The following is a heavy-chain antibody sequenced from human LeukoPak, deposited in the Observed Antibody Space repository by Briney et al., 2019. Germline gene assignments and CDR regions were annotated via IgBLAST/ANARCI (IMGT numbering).Heavy chain of an antibody. D-gene: IGHD5-12*01. CDR1: GGAISSYY. J-gene: IGHJ4*02. CDR3: ARSRPDIVATSWAFDY. Sequence: SETLSLTCTVPGGAISSYYWSWIRQPPGKGLEWIGYIYYSGSTNYNPSLKSRVTISVDTSKNQFSLKLSSVTAADTAVYYCARSRPDIVATSWAFDYWGQGTLVTVSS. CDR2: IYYSGST. V-gene: IGHV4-59*01.